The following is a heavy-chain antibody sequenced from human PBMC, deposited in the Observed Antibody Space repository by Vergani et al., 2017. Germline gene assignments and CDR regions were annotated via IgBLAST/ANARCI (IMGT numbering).Heavy chain of an antibody. Sequence: QVQLVQSGAEVKKPGSSVKVSCKASGGTFSSYAISWVRQAPGQGLEWMGGIIPIFGTANYAQKFQGRVTITADKSTSTAYMELSSLRSEDTAVYYCAREGRQLVQLRYGMDVWGQGTTVTVSS. D-gene: IGHD6-6*01. CDR3: AREGRQLVQLRYGMDV. V-gene: IGHV1-69*06. CDR2: IIPIFGTA. CDR1: GGTFSSYA. J-gene: IGHJ6*02.